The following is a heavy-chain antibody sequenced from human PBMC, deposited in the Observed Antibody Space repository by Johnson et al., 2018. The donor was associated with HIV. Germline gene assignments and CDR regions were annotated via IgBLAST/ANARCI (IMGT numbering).Heavy chain of an antibody. CDR2: ISYDGSNK. J-gene: IGHJ3*02. CDR3: ARDGEDSTSSSGAFDI. V-gene: IGHV3-30-3*01. Sequence: QVQLVESGGGVVQPGRSLRLSCVASGFTFHSYAMHWVRQAPGKGLEWVAVISYDGSNKYYADPVKGRFTISRDNSKNTLYLQMNGLRAEDTAVYYCARDGEDSTSSSGAFDIWGQGTMVTVSS. D-gene: IGHD6-6*01. CDR1: GFTFHSYA.